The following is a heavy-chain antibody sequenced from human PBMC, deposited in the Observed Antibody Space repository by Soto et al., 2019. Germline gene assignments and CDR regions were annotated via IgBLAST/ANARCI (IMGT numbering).Heavy chain of an antibody. CDR3: ARDDIALLPTAPYYFDC. Sequence: GGSLRLSCVASGFTFSSYAMTWVRQAPGRGLEWVSSISASGRSTYYADSVKGRFTSSRDNSKSTLFLQMNSLRAEDTAIYFCARDDIALLPTAPYYFDCWGQGTLVTVSS. D-gene: IGHD2-15*01. CDR1: GFTFSSYA. V-gene: IGHV3-23*01. CDR2: ISASGRST. J-gene: IGHJ4*02.